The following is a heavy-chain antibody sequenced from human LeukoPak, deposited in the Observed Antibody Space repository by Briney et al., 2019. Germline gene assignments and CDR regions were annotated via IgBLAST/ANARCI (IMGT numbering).Heavy chain of an antibody. CDR2: ISAYNGDT. J-gene: IGHJ4*02. CDR1: GYTFTNYG. D-gene: IGHD2-2*01. CDR3: ARDVFESDANSGDGFDY. Sequence: GASVKVSCKASGYTFTNYGISWVRQAPGQGLEWMGWISAYNGDTNYVQKLQGRITMTTDTSTSTAYMELRSLRSDDTAVYYCARDVFESDANSGDGFDYWGQGTLVTVSS. V-gene: IGHV1-18*01.